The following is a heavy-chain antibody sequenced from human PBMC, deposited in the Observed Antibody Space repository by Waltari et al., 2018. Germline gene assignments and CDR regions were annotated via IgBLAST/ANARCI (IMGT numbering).Heavy chain of an antibody. J-gene: IGHJ6*03. CDR2: TSISGSTI. CDR3: VRAQLGTTSYFYYYYMDV. CDR1: GFAFRHFN. D-gene: IGHD7-27*01. V-gene: IGHV3-48*01. Sequence: ELQLVESGGDLVRPGGSLRLSCTASGFAFRHFNLNWVRQAPGKGLELISFTSISGSTIYYADSVKGRFTISRDNAKNSLYLHMNSLTAEDTAVYYCVRAQLGTTSYFYYYYMDVWGTGTTVTVSS.